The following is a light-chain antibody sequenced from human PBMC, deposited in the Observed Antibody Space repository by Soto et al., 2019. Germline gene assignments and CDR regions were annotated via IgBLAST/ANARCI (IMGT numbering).Light chain of an antibody. V-gene: IGLV1-40*01. Sequence: QSVLTQPPSVSGAPGQRVTISCTGSSSNIGAGYDVQWYQQLPGAAPKLLIFGNSNRPSGVPDQFSGSRSGTSASLAITGLQAEDEADYFCQSYDISLSVSVIFGGGTKLTVL. CDR3: QSYDISLSVSVI. J-gene: IGLJ2*01. CDR1: SSNIGAGYD. CDR2: GNS.